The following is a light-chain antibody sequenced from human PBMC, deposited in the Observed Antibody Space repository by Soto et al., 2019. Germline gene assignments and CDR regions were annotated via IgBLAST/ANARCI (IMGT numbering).Light chain of an antibody. CDR2: AAS. Sequence: DIPMTQSPSSLSASVGDRVTITCRASQGVSTYLHWYQQTQGKPPKLLIYAASTLISGVPSRFSGSGSGTNFTLTISSLQPEDFATYYCQQSYKTPHTFGQGTKLETK. V-gene: IGKV1-39*01. CDR1: QGVSTY. J-gene: IGKJ2*01. CDR3: QQSYKTPHT.